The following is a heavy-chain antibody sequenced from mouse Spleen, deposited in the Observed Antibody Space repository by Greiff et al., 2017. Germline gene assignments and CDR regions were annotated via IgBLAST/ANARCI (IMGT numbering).Heavy chain of an antibody. CDR2: IYPRSGNT. CDR3: AREGSYYGISYGAMDY. Sequence: VMLQQSGAELARPGASVKLSCKASGYTFPSYGISWVKQRTGQGLEWIGEIYPRSGNTYYNEKFKGTATLTADKSSSTAYMERRSLTSEDSAVYFCAREGSYYGISYGAMDYWGQGTSVTVSS. V-gene: IGHV1-81*01. J-gene: IGHJ4*01. D-gene: IGHD1-1*01. CDR1: GYTFPSYG.